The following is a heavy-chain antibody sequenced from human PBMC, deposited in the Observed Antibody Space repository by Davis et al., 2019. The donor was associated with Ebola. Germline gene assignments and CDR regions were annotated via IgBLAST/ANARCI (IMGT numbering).Heavy chain of an antibody. CDR3: ASSYGMDV. Sequence: SLKIPCAASGFTFDDYAMHWVRQAPGKGLEWVSGISWNSGSIGYVDSVKGRFTISRDNAKNSLYVQMNSLRAEDTAVYYCASSYGMDVWGKGTTVTVSS. CDR2: ISWNSGSI. J-gene: IGHJ6*04. D-gene: IGHD2-2*01. CDR1: GFTFDDYA. V-gene: IGHV3-9*01.